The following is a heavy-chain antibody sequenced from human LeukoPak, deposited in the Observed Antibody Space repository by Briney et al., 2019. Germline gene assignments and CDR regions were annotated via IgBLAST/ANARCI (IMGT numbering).Heavy chain of an antibody. J-gene: IGHJ5*02. D-gene: IGHD2-15*01. Sequence: SETLSLTCTVSGGSISSSSYYWGWIRQPPGKGLEWIGTIYYSGNTYYNPSLKTRVTISVDTAKNQFSLKLSSVTAADTAVYYCARDGGQYCSGGSCYAGGWFDPWGQGTLVTVSS. V-gene: IGHV4-39*07. CDR3: ARDGGQYCSGGSCYAGGWFDP. CDR1: GGSISSSSYY. CDR2: IYYSGNT.